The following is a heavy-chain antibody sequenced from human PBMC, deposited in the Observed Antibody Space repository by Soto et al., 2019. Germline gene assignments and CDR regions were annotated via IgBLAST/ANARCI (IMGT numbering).Heavy chain of an antibody. CDR3: ATRRDVGATTSGEAY. CDR2: IIPIFGTA. D-gene: IGHD1-26*01. CDR1: GGTFSSYS. V-gene: IGHV1-69*06. Sequence: SGKVSCKASGGTFSSYSISWVRQAPGQGLEWMGGIIPIFGTANYAQKFQGRVTITADKSTSTAYMELSSLRSEDTAVYYCATRRDVGATTSGEAYWGQGTLVTVSS. J-gene: IGHJ4*02.